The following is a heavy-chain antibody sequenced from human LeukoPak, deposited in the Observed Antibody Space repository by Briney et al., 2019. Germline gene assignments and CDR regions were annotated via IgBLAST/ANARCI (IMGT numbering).Heavy chain of an antibody. CDR3: ARLEYYYDSSGSNWFDP. Sequence: SETLSLTCTVSGGPISSYYWSWIRQPPGKGLEWIGYFYYSGSTNYNPSLKSRVTISVDTSKNQFSLKLSSVTAADTAVYYCARLEYYYDSSGSNWFDPWGQGTLVTVSS. J-gene: IGHJ5*02. CDR1: GGPISSYY. CDR2: FYYSGST. D-gene: IGHD3-22*01. V-gene: IGHV4-59*01.